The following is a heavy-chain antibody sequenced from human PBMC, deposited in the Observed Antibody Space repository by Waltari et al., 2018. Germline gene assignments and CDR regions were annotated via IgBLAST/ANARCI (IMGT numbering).Heavy chain of an antibody. J-gene: IGHJ3*02. CDR2: INHSGST. V-gene: IGHV4-34*01. D-gene: IGHD3-3*01. CDR1: GGSFSGYY. CDR3: ARVLNWRYDFWSGYYRGGAFDI. Sequence: QVQLQQWGAGLLKPSETLSLTCAVYGGSFSGYYWSWIRKPPGKGLEWMGEINHSGSTNYNPSLKSRVTISVDTSKNEFALKLSSVTAADTAVYYCARVLNWRYDFWSGYYRGGAFDIWGQGTMVTVSS.